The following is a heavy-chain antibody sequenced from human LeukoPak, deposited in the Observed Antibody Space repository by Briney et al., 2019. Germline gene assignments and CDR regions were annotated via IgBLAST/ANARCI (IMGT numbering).Heavy chain of an antibody. J-gene: IGHJ4*02. V-gene: IGHV4-39*01. Sequence: SETLSLTCAVYGGSFSSYYWGWIRQPPGKGLEWIGSIYYSGSTYYNPSLKSRVTISVDTSKTQFSLKLSSVTAADTAVYYCARLPSNYYDSSGYSFDYWGQGTLVTVSS. CDR1: GGSFSSYY. D-gene: IGHD3-22*01. CDR3: ARLPSNYYDSSGYSFDY. CDR2: IYYSGST.